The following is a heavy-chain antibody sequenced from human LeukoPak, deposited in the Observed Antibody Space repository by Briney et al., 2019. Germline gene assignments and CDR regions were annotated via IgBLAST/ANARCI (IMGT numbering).Heavy chain of an antibody. CDR2: IIPIFGTA. Sequence: SVKVSCKASGGTFSSYAISWVRQAPGQGLEWMGGIIPIFGTANYAQKFQERVTITRDMSTSTAYMELSSLRSEDTAVYYCAADQLHGNASLDYWGQGTLVTVSS. D-gene: IGHD6-6*01. CDR3: AADQLHGNASLDY. CDR1: GGTFSSYA. V-gene: IGHV1-69*05. J-gene: IGHJ4*02.